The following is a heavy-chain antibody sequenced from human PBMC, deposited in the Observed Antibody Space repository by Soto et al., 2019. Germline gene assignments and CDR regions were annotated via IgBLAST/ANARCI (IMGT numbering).Heavy chain of an antibody. CDR3: XXXXXXCSGNTXYAHEFDY. J-gene: IGHJ4*01. CDR2: INPNSGGT. D-gene: IGHD2-15*01. Sequence: QVQLVQSGAEVKKPGASVKVSCKASGYTFTGYYMHWVRQAPGQGLEWMGWINPNSGGTNYAQKXXXXXXXTXDXXXNXAYXXXXRLXXXXXXXXXXXXXXXXCSGNTXYAHEFDY. CDR1: GYTFTGYY. V-gene: IGHV1-2*02.